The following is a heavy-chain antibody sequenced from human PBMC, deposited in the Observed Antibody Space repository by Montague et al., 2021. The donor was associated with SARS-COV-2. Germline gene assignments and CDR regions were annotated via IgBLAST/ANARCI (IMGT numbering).Heavy chain of an antibody. D-gene: IGHD1-26*01. V-gene: IGHV4-59*13. J-gene: IGHJ4*02. CDR3: ARGMGGSYLYYFDY. Sequence: SETLSLTCTVSGGSISSYYYCWSRQPPAKGLEWIGCIYDSRSTNYNPTPNSRLTILVDMSKNQFSLKLSSVTAADTAVYYCARGMGGSYLYYFDYWGQGTLVTVSS. CDR1: GGSISSYY. CDR2: IYDSRST.